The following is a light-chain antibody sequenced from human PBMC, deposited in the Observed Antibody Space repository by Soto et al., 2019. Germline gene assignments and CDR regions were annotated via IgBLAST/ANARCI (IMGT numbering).Light chain of an antibody. CDR1: SSNIGVNP. CDR2: TNS. J-gene: IGLJ1*01. V-gene: IGLV1-44*01. CDR3: EAWDDSLHGHV. Sequence: QSVLTQTPSASGTPGQKITISCSGSSSNIGVNPVNWYQQLPGTAPKLLIYTNSQRPSGVPDRFSGSKSGTSASLVISGLRSEDEADYYCEAWDDSLHGHVFGTGTKLTVL.